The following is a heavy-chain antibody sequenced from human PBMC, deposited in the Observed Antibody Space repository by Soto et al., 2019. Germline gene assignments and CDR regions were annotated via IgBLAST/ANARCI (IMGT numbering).Heavy chain of an antibody. V-gene: IGHV3-21*01. J-gene: IGHJ4*02. CDR1: GFTFSSYS. Sequence: GGSLRLSCAASGFTFSSYSMNWVRQAPGKGLEWVSSISSSSSYIYYADSVKGRFTISRDNAKNSLYLQMNSLRAEDTAVYYCARDLGTDKRYSSGWPFDYWGQGTLVTVSS. CDR3: ARDLGTDKRYSSGWPFDY. CDR2: ISSSSSYI. D-gene: IGHD6-19*01.